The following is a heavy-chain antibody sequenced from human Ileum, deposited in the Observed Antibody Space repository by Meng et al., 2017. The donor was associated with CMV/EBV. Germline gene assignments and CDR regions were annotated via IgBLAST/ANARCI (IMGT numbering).Heavy chain of an antibody. CDR1: GFTFNAFW. CDR3: ARDLWGLGDY. D-gene: IGHD3/OR15-3a*01. J-gene: IGHJ4*02. CDR2: IHSDGRST. V-gene: IGHV3-74*03. Sequence: GESLKISCAASGFTFNAFWMHWVRQAPGKGLVWVSRIHSDGRSTTYADSVKGRFTISRDNAKNTLYLQMNSLRVEDTAVYYCARDLWGLGDYWGQGTLVTVSS.